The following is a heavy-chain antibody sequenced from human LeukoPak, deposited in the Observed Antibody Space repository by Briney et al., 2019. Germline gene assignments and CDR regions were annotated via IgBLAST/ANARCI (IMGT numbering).Heavy chain of an antibody. CDR2: INPNSGGT. CDR1: GYTFTGYY. J-gene: IGHJ6*03. CDR3: AKAGLGYSSSWDYYYYMDV. Sequence: SVKVSCKASGYTFTGYYMHWVRQAPGQGLEWMGWINPNSGGTNYAQKFQGRVTMTRDTSISTAYMELSRLRSDDTAMYYCAKAGLGYSSSWDYYYYMDVWGKGTTVTVSS. V-gene: IGHV1-2*02. D-gene: IGHD6-13*01.